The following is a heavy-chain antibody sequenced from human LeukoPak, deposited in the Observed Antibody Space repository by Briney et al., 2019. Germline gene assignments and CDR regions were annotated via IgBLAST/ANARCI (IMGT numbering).Heavy chain of an antibody. CDR3: AKMETGTAPGPEAFDI. CDR2: ISGSGGST. D-gene: IGHD1-1*01. J-gene: IGHJ3*02. Sequence: GGSLRLSCAASGFTFSSYAMSWVRQAPGRGLEWVSAISGSGGSTYYADSVKGRFTISRDNSKNTLYLQMNSLRAEDTAVYYCAKMETGTAPGPEAFDIWGQGTMVTVSS. CDR1: GFTFSSYA. V-gene: IGHV3-23*01.